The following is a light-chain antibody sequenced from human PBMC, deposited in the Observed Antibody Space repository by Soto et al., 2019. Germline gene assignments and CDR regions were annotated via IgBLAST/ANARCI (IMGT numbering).Light chain of an antibody. CDR1: SSNIGAGYD. CDR3: QSYDCSLSGFVV. V-gene: IGLV1-40*01. CDR2: GNS. Sequence: QSVLTQPPSVSGAPGHRVTISCTGSSSNIGAGYDVHWYQQLPGTAPKLLIYGNSNRPSGVPDRFSGSKSGTSASLAITGLQAEDEADYYCQSYDCSLSGFVVFGGGTKLTVL. J-gene: IGLJ2*01.